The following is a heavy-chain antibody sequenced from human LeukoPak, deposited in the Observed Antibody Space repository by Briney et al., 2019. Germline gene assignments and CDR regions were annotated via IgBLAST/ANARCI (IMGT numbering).Heavy chain of an antibody. J-gene: IGHJ4*02. V-gene: IGHV3-30-3*01. CDR3: ARDSGYDFFDY. D-gene: IGHD5-12*01. CDR2: ISYDGSNK. Sequence: GGSLRLSCAASGFTFSSYAMHWVRQAPGKGLEWVAVISYDGSNKYYADSVKGRFTISRDNSKNTLYLQMNSLRAEDTAVYYCARDSGYDFFDYWGQGTLVTVSS. CDR1: GFTFSSYA.